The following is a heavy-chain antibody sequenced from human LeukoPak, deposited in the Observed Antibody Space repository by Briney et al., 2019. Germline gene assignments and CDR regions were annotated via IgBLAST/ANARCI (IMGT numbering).Heavy chain of an antibody. CDR3: ARVGSSWYWDDY. CDR2: IFHGETT. CDR1: DYSVTSAYY. D-gene: IGHD6-13*01. Sequence: SQSLSLTCAVSDYSVTSAYYWGWIRQFPGKELEWIGSIFHGETTYYNPSLESRVTISVDPSKNQFSLRLTSVTAADTAVYYCARVGSSWYWDDYWGQGTLVTVSS. J-gene: IGHJ4*02. V-gene: IGHV4-38-2*01.